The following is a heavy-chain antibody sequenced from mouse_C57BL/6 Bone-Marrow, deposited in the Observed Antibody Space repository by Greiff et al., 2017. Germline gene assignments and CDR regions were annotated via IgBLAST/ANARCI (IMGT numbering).Heavy chain of an antibody. Sequence: EVKVVESGGGLVQPGGSMKLSCAASGFTFSDAWMDWVRQSPEKGLEWVAEIRNKANNHATYYAESVKGRFTISRDDSKSSVYLQMNSLRAEDTGIYYCTRPGDYSRGFAYWGQGTLVTVSA. V-gene: IGHV6-6*01. J-gene: IGHJ3*01. CDR3: TRPGDYSRGFAY. D-gene: IGHD2-13*01. CDR1: GFTFSDAW. CDR2: IRNKANNHAT.